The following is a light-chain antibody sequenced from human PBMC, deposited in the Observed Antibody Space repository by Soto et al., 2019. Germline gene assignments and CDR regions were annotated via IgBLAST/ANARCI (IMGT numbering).Light chain of an antibody. J-gene: IGKJ2*01. Sequence: ESMLTPSPGTLSLSPGERATLSCRASQRVSTRYLAWYQQKPGQAPRLLIYGASIRATGIPDRFSGSGSGTDFTLTISRLEPEDFAVYYCHQFGSSPPAFTFGQGTKLEI. CDR1: QRVSTRY. CDR3: HQFGSSPPAFT. CDR2: GAS. V-gene: IGKV3-20*01.